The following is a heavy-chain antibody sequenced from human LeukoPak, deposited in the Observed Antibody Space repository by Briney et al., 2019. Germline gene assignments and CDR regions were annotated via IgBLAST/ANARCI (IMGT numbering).Heavy chain of an antibody. D-gene: IGHD1-26*01. CDR3: ARDRIVGATGPGWFDP. V-gene: IGHV3-21*04. Sequence: GGSLRLSCVGSGFSFSTSSMNWVRQAPGKGLEWVSSISSTSSYIYYADSVKGRFTISRDNAKNSLYLQMNSLRAEDTALYYCARDRIVGATGPGWFDPWGQGTLVTVSS. CDR2: ISSTSSYI. J-gene: IGHJ5*02. CDR1: GFSFSTSS.